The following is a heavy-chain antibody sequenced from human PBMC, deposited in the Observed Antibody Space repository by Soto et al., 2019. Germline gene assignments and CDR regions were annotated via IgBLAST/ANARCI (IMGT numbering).Heavy chain of an antibody. Sequence: QVQLVQSGAEVKKPGSSVKVSCKASGGTFSSYAISWVRQAPGQGLEWMGGIIPIFGTANYAQKFQGRVTITADESTSTAYMELSSLRSEDTAVYYRASCGYSYGWGAFDIWGQGTMVTVSS. J-gene: IGHJ3*02. CDR2: IIPIFGTA. V-gene: IGHV1-69*01. D-gene: IGHD5-18*01. CDR3: ASCGYSYGWGAFDI. CDR1: GGTFSSYA.